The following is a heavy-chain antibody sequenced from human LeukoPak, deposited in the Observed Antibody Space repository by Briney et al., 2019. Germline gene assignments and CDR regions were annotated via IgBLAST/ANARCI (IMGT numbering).Heavy chain of an antibody. CDR1: GFTLSSYW. CDR3: AREGPLLPFDY. D-gene: IGHD3-22*01. J-gene: IGHJ4*02. V-gene: IGHV3-74*01. CDR2: INNDGVST. Sequence: GGSLRLSCATSGFTLSSYWMHWVRQVPGKGLEWLSRINNDGVSTSYADSVKGRFTISRDNAKNTLYLQMNSLRAEDTAVYYCAREGPLLPFDYWGQGTLVTVSS.